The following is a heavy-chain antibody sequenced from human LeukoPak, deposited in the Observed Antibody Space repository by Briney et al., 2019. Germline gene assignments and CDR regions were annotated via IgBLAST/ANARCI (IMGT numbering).Heavy chain of an antibody. V-gene: IGHV3-30-3*01. CDR1: GFTFSNYA. Sequence: PGGSLRLFCAASGFTFSNYAMHWVRQAPGKGLQWVAVMSFDGTNKFYADSVKGRFTISRDNSKNTLYLQMNSLRAEDTAVYYCARAGLEGYYYDSSGYWNFWGQGTLVTVSS. CDR2: MSFDGTNK. J-gene: IGHJ4*02. CDR3: ARAGLEGYYYDSSGYWNF. D-gene: IGHD3-22*01.